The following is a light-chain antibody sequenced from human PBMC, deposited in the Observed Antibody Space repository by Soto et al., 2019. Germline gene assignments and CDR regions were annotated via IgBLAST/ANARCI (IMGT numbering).Light chain of an antibody. CDR2: LNSDGSH. Sequence: QLVLTQSPSASASLGASVKLTCTLSSGHSCYAIAWHQQQPEKGPRYLMKLNSDGSHSKGDGIPDRFSGSSSGAERYLTISSLLSEDEADYYCQTWGTGIHVVFGGGTPLTVL. J-gene: IGLJ2*01. CDR1: SGHSCYA. CDR3: QTWGTGIHVV. V-gene: IGLV4-69*01.